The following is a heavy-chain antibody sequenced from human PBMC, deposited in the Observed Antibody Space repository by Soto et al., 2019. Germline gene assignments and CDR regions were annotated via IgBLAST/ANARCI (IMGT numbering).Heavy chain of an antibody. V-gene: IGHV3-20*04. Sequence: EVQLVGPGGGGVGPGGSRRLPWEASGFNLEDNAMSWVGKVPGKGLEWVSGITWKGRTTGYVDSVKGRFTISRDNAKNSLYLQMNSLRAEDTAFYYCVRVRAWLDGDYLGGDAFAIWGQGTMVTVSS. D-gene: IGHD4-17*01. CDR1: GFNLEDNA. J-gene: IGHJ3*02. CDR2: ITWKGRTT. CDR3: VRVRAWLDGDYLGGDAFAI.